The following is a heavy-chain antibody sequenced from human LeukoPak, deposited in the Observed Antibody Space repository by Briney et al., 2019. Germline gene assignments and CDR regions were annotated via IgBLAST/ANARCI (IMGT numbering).Heavy chain of an antibody. Sequence: SETLSLTCTVSGGSISSGSYYWSWIRQPAGKGLEWIGRIYTSGSTNYNPSLKSRVTISVDTSKNQFSLKLSSVTAADTAAYYCARDSQYYDSSGYPNAFDIWGQGTMVTVSS. CDR1: GGSISSGSYY. J-gene: IGHJ3*02. V-gene: IGHV4-61*02. CDR3: ARDSQYYDSSGYPNAFDI. CDR2: IYTSGST. D-gene: IGHD3-22*01.